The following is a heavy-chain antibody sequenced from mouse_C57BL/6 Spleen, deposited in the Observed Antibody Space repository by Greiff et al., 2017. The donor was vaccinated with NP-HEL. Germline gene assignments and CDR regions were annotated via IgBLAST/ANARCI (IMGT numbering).Heavy chain of an antibody. CDR1: GYTFTDHT. V-gene: IGHV1-78*01. D-gene: IGHD1-1*01. CDR2: IYPRDGST. Sequence: QVQLQQSDAELVKPGASVKISCKVSGYTFTDHTIHWMKQRPEQGLEWIGYIYPRDGSTKYNEKFKGKATLTADKSSSTAYMQLNRLTSEDSAVYFWARAVVEEYYFDYWGQGTTLTVSS. J-gene: IGHJ2*01. CDR3: ARAVVEEYYFDY.